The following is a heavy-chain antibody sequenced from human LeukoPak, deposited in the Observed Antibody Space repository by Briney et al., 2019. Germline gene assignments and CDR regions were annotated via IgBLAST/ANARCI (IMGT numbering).Heavy chain of an antibody. J-gene: IGHJ4*02. V-gene: IGHV1-69*05. CDR3: ATPFPHELDYYDSSGYYYDY. Sequence: ASVKVSCKASGGTFSSYAISWVRQAPGQGLEWVGRIIPIFGTANYAQKFQGRVTITTDESTSTAYMELSSLRSEDTAVYYCATPFPHELDYYDSSGYYYDYWGQGTPVTVSS. D-gene: IGHD3-22*01. CDR2: IIPIFGTA. CDR1: GGTFSSYA.